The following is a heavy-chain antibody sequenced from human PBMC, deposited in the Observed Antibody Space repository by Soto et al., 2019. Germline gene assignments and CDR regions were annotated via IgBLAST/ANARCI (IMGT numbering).Heavy chain of an antibody. D-gene: IGHD1-20*01. CDR3: ARVRHINAFEI. CDR1: GGSISSGDYY. J-gene: IGHJ3*02. CDR2: IYYSGST. V-gene: IGHV4-30-4*01. Sequence: SETLSLTCTVSGGSISSGDYYWSWIRQPPGKGLEWIGYIYYSGSTYYNPSLKSRVTISVDTSKNQFSLKLSSVTAADTAVYYCARVRHINAFEIWGQGTMVTVSS.